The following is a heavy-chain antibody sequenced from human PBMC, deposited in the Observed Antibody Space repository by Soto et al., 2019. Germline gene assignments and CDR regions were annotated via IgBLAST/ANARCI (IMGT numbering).Heavy chain of an antibody. J-gene: IGHJ3*02. CDR2: ISYDGSNK. CDR1: GFTFSSYA. CDR3: AREWGAAGARRAFDI. D-gene: IGHD6-13*01. V-gene: IGHV3-30-3*01. Sequence: PGGSLRLSCAASGFTFSSYAMHWVRQAPGKGLEWVAVISYDGSNKYYADSVKGRFTISRDDSKNTLYLQMNSLRAEDTAVYYCAREWGAAGARRAFDIWGQGTMVTVSS.